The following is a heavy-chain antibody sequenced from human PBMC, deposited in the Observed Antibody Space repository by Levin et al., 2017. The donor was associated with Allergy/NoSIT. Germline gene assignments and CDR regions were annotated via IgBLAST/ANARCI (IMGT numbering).Heavy chain of an antibody. Sequence: GESLKISCKASGYTFSTSWIGWVRYVPGKGLQWMGLIYPGDSDRRFSPSFQGQVTFSADKSLNPVYLQWTNVRASDTAIYYCARRGWGPAGSDPFYFDYWGQGTLVTVSS. J-gene: IGHJ4*02. CDR3: ARRGWGPAGSDPFYFDY. CDR1: GYTFSTSW. D-gene: IGHD3-16*01. CDR2: IYPGDSDR. V-gene: IGHV5-51*01.